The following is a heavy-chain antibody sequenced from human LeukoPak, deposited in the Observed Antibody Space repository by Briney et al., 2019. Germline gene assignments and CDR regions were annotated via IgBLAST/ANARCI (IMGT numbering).Heavy chain of an antibody. Sequence: SETLSLTCTVSGDSISTSNSYWGWIRQPPGEGLEWIGSIYYTGGTYYNTSLKSRVTISVDTSKNQFSLKLSSVTAADTAVYYCARALHRGYCSGGSCHNWFDPWGQGTLVTVSS. J-gene: IGHJ5*02. CDR2: IYYTGGT. D-gene: IGHD2-15*01. CDR3: ARALHRGYCSGGSCHNWFDP. CDR1: GDSISTSNSY. V-gene: IGHV4-39*07.